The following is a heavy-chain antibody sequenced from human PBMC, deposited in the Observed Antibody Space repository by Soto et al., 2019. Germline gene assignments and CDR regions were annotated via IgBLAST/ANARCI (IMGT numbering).Heavy chain of an antibody. Sequence: QVQLVQSGAEVKKPGSSVKVSCKASGGTFSSYTISWVRQAPGQGLEWMGRIIPILGIANYAQKFQGRVTIAADKAAITAYMELSSLRSEDTAVYYCARDPSGYDLPAYWGQGTLVTVSS. J-gene: IGHJ4*02. V-gene: IGHV1-69*08. CDR2: IIPILGIA. CDR3: ARDPSGYDLPAY. CDR1: GGTFSSYT. D-gene: IGHD5-12*01.